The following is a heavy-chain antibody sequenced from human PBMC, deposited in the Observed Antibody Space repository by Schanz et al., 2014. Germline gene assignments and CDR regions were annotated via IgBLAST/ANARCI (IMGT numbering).Heavy chain of an antibody. CDR1: GGSISSSSYF. CDR3: ARHMGRLSSSRGNYFDY. Sequence: QLQLQESGPGLVKPSETLSLTCTVSGGSISSSSYFWGWIRQPPGKGLEWIGSIYHSGSTYNNPPLKIRVTMPVDPPKTKFPRKLSLVTAADTALYYCARHMGRLSSSRGNYFDYWGQGTLVTVSS. J-gene: IGHJ4*02. D-gene: IGHD6-13*01. CDR2: IYHSGST. V-gene: IGHV4-39*01.